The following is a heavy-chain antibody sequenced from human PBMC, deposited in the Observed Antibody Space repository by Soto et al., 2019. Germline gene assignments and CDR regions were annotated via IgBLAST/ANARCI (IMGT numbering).Heavy chain of an antibody. CDR3: ARESYYDILTGIPD. V-gene: IGHV4-31*03. CDR2: IYYSGST. CDR1: GGSISSGGYY. D-gene: IGHD3-9*01. Sequence: QVQLQESGPGLVKPSQTLSLTCTVSGGSISSGGYYWSWIRQHPGKGLEWIGYIYYSGSTYYNPSLKSRVTISVDTSKTHFSLKLSSVTAADTAVYYCARESYYDILTGIPDWGQGTLVTVSS. J-gene: IGHJ4*02.